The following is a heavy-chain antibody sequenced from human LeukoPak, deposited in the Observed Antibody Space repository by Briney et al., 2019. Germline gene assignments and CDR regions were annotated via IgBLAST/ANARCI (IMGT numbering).Heavy chain of an antibody. V-gene: IGHV4-34*01. Sequence: PSETLSLTCAVYGGSFSGYYWSWIRQPPGKGLEWIGEINHSGSTNYNPSLKSRVTISVDTSKNQFSLKLSSVTAADTAVYYCARVSIAARPRSVFDIWGQGTMVTVSS. CDR3: ARVSIAARPRSVFDI. CDR1: GGSFSGYY. D-gene: IGHD6-6*01. CDR2: INHSGST. J-gene: IGHJ3*02.